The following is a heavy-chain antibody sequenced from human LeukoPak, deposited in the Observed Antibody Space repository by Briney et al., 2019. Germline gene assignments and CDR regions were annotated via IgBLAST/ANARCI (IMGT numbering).Heavy chain of an antibody. CDR2: IRYDGSNK. CDR3: AKDNLIAVAANFDY. CDR1: AFTFSSYG. Sequence: RGSLRLSCAASAFTFSSYGMHWVRQAPGKRLEWVAFIRYDGSNKYYADSVKGRFTISRDNSKNTLYLQMNSLRAEDTAVYYCAKDNLIAVAANFDYWGQGTLVTVSS. D-gene: IGHD6-19*01. V-gene: IGHV3-30*02. J-gene: IGHJ4*02.